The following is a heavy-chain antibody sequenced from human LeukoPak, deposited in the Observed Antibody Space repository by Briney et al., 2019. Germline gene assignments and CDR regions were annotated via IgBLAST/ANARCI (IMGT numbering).Heavy chain of an antibody. V-gene: IGHV4-34*01. Sequence: SETLSLTCAVYGGSFSGYYWSCIRQPPGKGLEWIGEINHSGSTNYNPSLKSRVTISVDTSKNQFSLKLSSVTAADTAVYYCARGAQRRWLQPRSYYFDYWGQGTLVTVSS. CDR2: INHSGST. J-gene: IGHJ4*02. CDR1: GGSFSGYY. D-gene: IGHD5-24*01. CDR3: ARGAQRRWLQPRSYYFDY.